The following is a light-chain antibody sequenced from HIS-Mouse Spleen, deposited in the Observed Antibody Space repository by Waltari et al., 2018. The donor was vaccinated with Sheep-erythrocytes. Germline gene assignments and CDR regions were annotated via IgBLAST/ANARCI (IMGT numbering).Light chain of an antibody. J-gene: IGKJ4*01. CDR3: QQYNSYPLT. CDR1: QSISSW. Sequence: DIQMTQSPSTLSASVGDRVTITCRASQSISSWLAWYQQKPVKPPKLLIYKASSLESGVPSRVSGSGSGTEFTLTISSLQPDDFATYYCQQYNSYPLTFGGGTKVEIK. CDR2: KAS. V-gene: IGKV1-5*03.